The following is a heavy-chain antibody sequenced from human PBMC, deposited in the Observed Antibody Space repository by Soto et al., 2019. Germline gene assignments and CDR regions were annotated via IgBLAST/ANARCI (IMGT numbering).Heavy chain of an antibody. J-gene: IGHJ4*02. D-gene: IGHD3-3*01. V-gene: IGHV3-30-3*01. CDR2: ISYDGSNK. CDR1: GFTFSSYA. CDR3: ARVGRLRFRTPYYFDY. Sequence: QVQLVESGGGVVQPGRSLRLSCAASGFTFSSYAMHWVRQAPGKGLEWVAVISYDGSNKYYADAVKGRFTISRDNTKKKLYLQMNSLTDDDTAVYYCARVGRLRFRTPYYFDYWGQGTLVTVSS.